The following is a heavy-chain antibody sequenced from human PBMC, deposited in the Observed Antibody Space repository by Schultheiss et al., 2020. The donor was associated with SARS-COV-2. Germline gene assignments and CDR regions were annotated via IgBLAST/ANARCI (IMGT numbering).Heavy chain of an antibody. CDR3: ARVMGRATIALDY. V-gene: IGHV3-33*03. CDR2: IWYDGSNK. J-gene: IGHJ4*02. D-gene: IGHD5-12*01. CDR1: GFTFSDYY. Sequence: GGSLRLSCAASGFTFSDYYMSWIRQAPGKGLEWVAVIWYDGSNKYYADSVKGRFTISRDNAKNSLYLQMNSLRAEDTAVYYCARVMGRATIALDYWGQGTLVTVSS.